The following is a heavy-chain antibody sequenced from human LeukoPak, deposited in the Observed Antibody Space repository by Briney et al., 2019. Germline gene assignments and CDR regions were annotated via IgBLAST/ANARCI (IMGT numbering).Heavy chain of an antibody. CDR2: ISYDGSNK. D-gene: IGHD1-1*01. CDR1: GFTFSSYG. Sequence: GRSLRLSCAASGFTFSSYGMHWVRQAPGKGLEWVAVISYDGSNKYYADSVKGRFTISRDNSKNTLYLQMNSLRAEDTAVYYCAKGRTGTTLVFDTWGQGTMVTVSS. J-gene: IGHJ3*02. V-gene: IGHV3-30*18. CDR3: AKGRTGTTLVFDT.